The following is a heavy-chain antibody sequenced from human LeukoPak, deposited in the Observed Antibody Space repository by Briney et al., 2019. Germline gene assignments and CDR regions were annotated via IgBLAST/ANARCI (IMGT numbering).Heavy chain of an antibody. CDR1: GFTFSSYS. V-gene: IGHV3-48*01. CDR2: ISSSSSTI. J-gene: IGHJ3*01. D-gene: IGHD3-16*01. CDR3: ARGWPLHTFGTNAFNL. Sequence: GGSLRLSCAASGFTFSSYSMNWVRQAPGKGLEWVSYISSSSSTIYYADSVKGRFTISRDNAKNSLYLQMNSLRAEDTAFYYCARGWPLHTFGTNAFNLWGQGTLVTVSS.